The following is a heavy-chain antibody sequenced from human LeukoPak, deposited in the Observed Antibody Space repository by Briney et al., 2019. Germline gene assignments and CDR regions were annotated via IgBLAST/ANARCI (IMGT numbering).Heavy chain of an antibody. CDR2: INSDGSST. Sequence: PGGSLRLSCAASGFTFSSYWMHWVRQAPGKGLVWVSRINSDGSSTSYADSVKGRFTISRDNAKNTLYLHMNSLRDDDTAVYYCVRGVGVSRFNYLDSWGQGTLVIVSS. J-gene: IGHJ4*02. V-gene: IGHV3-74*01. CDR1: GFTFSSYW. CDR3: VRGVGVSRFNYLDS. D-gene: IGHD6-13*01.